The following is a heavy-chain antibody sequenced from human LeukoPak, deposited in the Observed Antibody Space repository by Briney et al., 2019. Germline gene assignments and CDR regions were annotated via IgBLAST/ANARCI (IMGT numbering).Heavy chain of an antibody. V-gene: IGHV1-2*05. Sequence: ASVKVSCKASGYTFTGYYMHWVRQAPGQGLEWMGRINPNSGGTNYAQKFQGRVTMTRDTSISTAYMELSRLRSDDTDVYYCAREATYYYDSSGHVAFDIWGQGTMVTVSS. J-gene: IGHJ3*02. CDR2: INPNSGGT. CDR1: GYTFTGYY. D-gene: IGHD3-22*01. CDR3: AREATYYYDSSGHVAFDI.